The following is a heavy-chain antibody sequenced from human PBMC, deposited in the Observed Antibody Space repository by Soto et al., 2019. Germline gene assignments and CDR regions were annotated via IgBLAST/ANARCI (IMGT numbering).Heavy chain of an antibody. J-gene: IGHJ4*02. CDR2: FDPEDGET. D-gene: IGHD4-17*01. CDR3: ATSEATVTCFDD. Sequence: ASVKVSCKVSGYTLTELSMHWVRQAPGKGLEWMGGFDPEDGETIYAQKFQGRVTMTEDTSTDTAYMELSSLRSEDTAVYYCATSEATVTCFDDWGQGTLVTGSS. V-gene: IGHV1-24*01. CDR1: GYTLTELS.